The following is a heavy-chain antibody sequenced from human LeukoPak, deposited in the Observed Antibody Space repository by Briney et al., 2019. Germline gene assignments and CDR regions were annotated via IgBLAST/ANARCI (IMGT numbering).Heavy chain of an antibody. D-gene: IGHD2-2*01. CDR1: GYTFTSYG. CDR3: ARDDCSSTSCYVDPPYYNGMDV. V-gene: IGHV1-18*01. Sequence: GASVKVSCKASGYTFTSYGISWVRQAPGQGLEWMGWISAYNGNTNYAQKLQGRVTMTTDTSTSTAYMELRSLRSDDTAVYYCARDDCSSTSCYVDPPYYNGMDVWGQGTTVTVSS. J-gene: IGHJ6*02. CDR2: ISAYNGNT.